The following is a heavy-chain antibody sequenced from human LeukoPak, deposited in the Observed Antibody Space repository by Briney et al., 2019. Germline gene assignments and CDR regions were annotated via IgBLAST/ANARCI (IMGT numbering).Heavy chain of an antibody. CDR2: IYYSGST. J-gene: IGHJ3*02. CDR3: ARDWGDSSGLSDAFDI. Sequence: SETLSLTCTVSGGSISSSSYYWGWIRQPPGKGLEWIGSIYYSGSTYYNPSLKSRVTISVDTSKNQFSLKLSSVTAADTAVYYCARDWGDSSGLSDAFDIWGQGTMVTVSS. D-gene: IGHD3-22*01. V-gene: IGHV4-39*02. CDR1: GGSISSSSYY.